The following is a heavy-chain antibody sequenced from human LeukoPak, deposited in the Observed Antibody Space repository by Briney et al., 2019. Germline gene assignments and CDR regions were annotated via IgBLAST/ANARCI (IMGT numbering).Heavy chain of an antibody. CDR1: GCTFDDYA. Sequence: PGGSLRLSCAGSGCTFDDYAMHWVRQAPGKGLEWVSGISWNSGSIGYADSVKGRFTISRDNAKNSLYLQMNSLRAEDTALYYCAKDRRNYYGSGSPDYWGQGTLVTVSS. D-gene: IGHD3-10*01. CDR2: ISWNSGSI. V-gene: IGHV3-9*01. J-gene: IGHJ4*02. CDR3: AKDRRNYYGSGSPDY.